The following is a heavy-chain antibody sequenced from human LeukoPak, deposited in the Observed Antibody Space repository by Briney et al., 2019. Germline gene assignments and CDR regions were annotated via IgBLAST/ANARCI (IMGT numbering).Heavy chain of an antibody. Sequence: SVKVSCKASGGTFSSYAISRVRQAPGQGLEWMGGIIPIFGTANYAQKFQGRVTITADESTSTAYMELSSLRSEDTAVYYCASGLHNYYYYYYMDVWGKGTTVTVSS. CDR2: IIPIFGTA. J-gene: IGHJ6*03. V-gene: IGHV1-69*01. CDR1: GGTFSSYA. CDR3: ASGLHNYYYYYYMDV.